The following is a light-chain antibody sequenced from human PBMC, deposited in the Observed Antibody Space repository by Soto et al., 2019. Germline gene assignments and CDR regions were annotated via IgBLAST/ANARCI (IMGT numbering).Light chain of an antibody. CDR3: SSYTSSSSYV. Sequence: LTQPSPLSGSPWPSITLSLPGNNRDVGGYNYVSWYQQHPGKAPKLMIYDVSNRPSGVSNRFSGSKSGNTASLTISGLQAEDEADYYCSSYTSSSSYVFGTGTKVTVL. CDR1: NRDVGGYNY. V-gene: IGLV2-14*01. J-gene: IGLJ1*01. CDR2: DVS.